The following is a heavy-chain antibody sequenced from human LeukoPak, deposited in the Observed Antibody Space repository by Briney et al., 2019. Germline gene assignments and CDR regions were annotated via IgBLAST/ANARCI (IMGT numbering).Heavy chain of an antibody. D-gene: IGHD6-13*01. V-gene: IGHV3-11*04. J-gene: IGHJ4*02. CDR3: ARGTYSNPVDY. CDR1: GFTFSDYY. Sequence: GGSLRLSCAASGFTFSDYYMGWIRQAPGKGLEWVSYITDNGGKIYYADSLKGRFTISRDNAKYSLYLQMNSLRAEDTAVYYCARGTYSNPVDYLGQGTLVTVSS. CDR2: ITDNGGKI.